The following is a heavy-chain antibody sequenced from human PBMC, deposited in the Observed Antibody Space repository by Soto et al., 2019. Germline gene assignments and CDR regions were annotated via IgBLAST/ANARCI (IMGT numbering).Heavy chain of an antibody. CDR2: INHSGST. D-gene: IGHD1-1*01. J-gene: IGHJ6*02. Sequence: SETLSLTCAVYGGSFSGYYWSWIRQPPGKGLEWIGEINHSGSTNYNPSLKSRVTISVDTSKNQFSLKLSSVTAADTAVYYCARDGKLERRDYYYGMDVWGQGTTVTVS. V-gene: IGHV4-34*01. CDR3: ARDGKLERRDYYYGMDV. CDR1: GGSFSGYY.